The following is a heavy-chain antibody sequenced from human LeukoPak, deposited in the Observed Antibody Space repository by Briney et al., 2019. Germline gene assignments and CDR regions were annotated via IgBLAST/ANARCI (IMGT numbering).Heavy chain of an antibody. J-gene: IGHJ4*02. D-gene: IGHD2-8*01. V-gene: IGHV3-48*03. Sequence: GGSLRLSCAASGFTFSSYEMNWVRQAPGKGLEWVSYISSSGSTIYYADSVKGRFTISRDNAKNSLYLQMNSLRAEDTAVYYCARVRAYCTNGVCQWRPDFDYWGQGTLVTVSS. CDR1: GFTFSSYE. CDR3: ARVRAYCTNGVCQWRPDFDY. CDR2: ISSSGSTI.